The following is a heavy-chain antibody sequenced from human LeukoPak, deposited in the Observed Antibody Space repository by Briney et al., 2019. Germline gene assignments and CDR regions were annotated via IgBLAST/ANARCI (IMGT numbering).Heavy chain of an antibody. CDR1: GYTLTELS. J-gene: IGHJ5*02. CDR2: FDPEDGET. V-gene: IGHV1-24*01. Sequence: ASVKVSCKVSGYTLTELSMHWVRQAPGKGLEWMGGFDPEDGETIYAQKFQGRVTMTEDTSTDTAYMELSRLRSDDTAVYYCAREALLWFGELPYNWFDPWGQGTLVTVSS. CDR3: AREALLWFGELPYNWFDP. D-gene: IGHD3-10*01.